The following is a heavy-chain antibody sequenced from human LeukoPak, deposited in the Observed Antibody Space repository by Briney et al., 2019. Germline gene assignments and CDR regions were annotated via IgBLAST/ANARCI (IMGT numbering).Heavy chain of an antibody. D-gene: IGHD2-2*01. CDR2: INHSGST. Sequence: SETLSLTCAVYGGSFSGYYWSWIRQPPGKGLEWIGEINHSGSTNYNPSLKSRVTISVDTSKNQFSLKLSSVTAADTAVYYCARIDCSSTSCYGGYYYYGMDVWGQGTTVTVSS. J-gene: IGHJ6*02. V-gene: IGHV4-34*01. CDR3: ARIDCSSTSCYGGYYYYGMDV. CDR1: GGSFSGYY.